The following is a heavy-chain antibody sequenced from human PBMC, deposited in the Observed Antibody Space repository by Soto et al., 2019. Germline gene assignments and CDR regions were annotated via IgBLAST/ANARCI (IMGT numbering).Heavy chain of an antibody. CDR2: IIPIFGTA. V-gene: IGHV1-69*13. CDR3: ARYRYGYSYFDY. J-gene: IGHJ4*02. CDR1: RVTFDSYA. D-gene: IGHD5-18*01. Sequence: SVKLSSKASRVTFDSYASCWVRQAPGQGLEWMGGIIPIFGTANYAQKFQGRVTITADESTSTAYMELSSLRSEDTAVYYCARYRYGYSYFDYWGQGTLVTVSS.